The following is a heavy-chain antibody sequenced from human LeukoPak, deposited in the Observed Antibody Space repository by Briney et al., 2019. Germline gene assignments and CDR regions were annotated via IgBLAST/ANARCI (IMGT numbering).Heavy chain of an antibody. D-gene: IGHD6-19*01. CDR2: ISGSGGST. V-gene: IGHV3-23*01. Sequence: GGSLRLSYAASGFTFSSYAISWVRQAPGKGREWVSAISGSGGSTYYADSVKGRFTISRDNSKNTLYLQMNSLRAEDTAVYYCAKPLSVHGSGWYEGYDYWGQGTLVTVSS. CDR3: AKPLSVHGSGWYEGYDY. CDR1: GFTFSSYA. J-gene: IGHJ4*02.